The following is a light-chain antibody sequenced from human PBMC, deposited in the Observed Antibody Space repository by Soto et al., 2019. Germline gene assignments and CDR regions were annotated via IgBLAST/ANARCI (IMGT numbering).Light chain of an antibody. J-gene: IGLJ3*02. CDR1: SSDVGGYNY. Sequence: QSVLTQPASVSGSPGQSITISCTGTSSDVGGYNYVSWYQQHPGKAPKLMIXXXXXXXXXXXXXXXXPKSGNTASLTISGXXXXXXXXXYCSSYTSSSTWVFGGGTKLTVL. V-gene: IGLV2-14*01. CDR3: SSYTSSSTWV. CDR2: XXX.